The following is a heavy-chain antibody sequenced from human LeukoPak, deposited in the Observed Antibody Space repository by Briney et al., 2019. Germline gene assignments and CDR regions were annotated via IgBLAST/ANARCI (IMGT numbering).Heavy chain of an antibody. V-gene: IGHV3-23*01. J-gene: IGHJ4*02. CDR3: GGGGGGYDLRLGMALNY. CDR2: ISGGGGTT. Sequence: PGGTLRLSCAASGFTFSSYAMSWVRQAPGKGLEWVSGISGGGGTTYYADSVKGRFTISRDNPKNTLYLQMNSLRAEDTAVYYWGGGGGGYDLRLGMALNYWGQGTLVTVSS. D-gene: IGHD5-12*01. CDR1: GFTFSSYA.